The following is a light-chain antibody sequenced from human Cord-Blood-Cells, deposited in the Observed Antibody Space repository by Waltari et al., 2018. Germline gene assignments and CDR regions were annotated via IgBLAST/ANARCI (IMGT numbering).Light chain of an antibody. V-gene: IGKV3-20*01. Sequence: EIVLTQSPGPLSLSPGGRATLSCRASQSVSSSYLAWYQQKPGQAPRLLIYGASSRATGIPDRFSGSGSGTDFTLTISRLEPEDFAVYYCQQYGSSRFTFGPGTKVDIK. J-gene: IGKJ3*01. CDR2: GAS. CDR3: QQYGSSRFT. CDR1: QSVSSSY.